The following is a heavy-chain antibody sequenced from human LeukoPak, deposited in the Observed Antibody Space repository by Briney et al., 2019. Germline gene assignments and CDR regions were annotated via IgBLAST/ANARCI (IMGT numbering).Heavy chain of an antibody. CDR1: GFTFSDYY. J-gene: IGHJ5*02. Sequence: PGGSLRLSYAASGFTFSDYYTSWIRQAPGKGLEWVSYISSSGSTIYYADSVKGRFTISRDNAKNSLYLQMNSLRAEDTAVYYCARFRVLSSWFDPWGQGTLVTVSS. V-gene: IGHV3-11*01. D-gene: IGHD6-6*01. CDR2: ISSSGSTI. CDR3: ARFRVLSSWFDP.